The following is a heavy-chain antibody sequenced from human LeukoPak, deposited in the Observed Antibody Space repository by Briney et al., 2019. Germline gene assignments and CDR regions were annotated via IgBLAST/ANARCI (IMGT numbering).Heavy chain of an antibody. Sequence: GGSLRLSCAASGFTFSDYYMSWIRQAPGKGLEWVSVIYSGGSTYYADSVKGRYTISRDNSKNTLYLQMNSLRAEDTAVYCCARVGGLTVPPCVDDAFDIWGQGTMVTVSS. V-gene: IGHV3-53*01. CDR2: IYSGGST. D-gene: IGHD4-17*01. J-gene: IGHJ3*02. CDR1: GFTFSDYY. CDR3: ARVGGLTVPPCVDDAFDI.